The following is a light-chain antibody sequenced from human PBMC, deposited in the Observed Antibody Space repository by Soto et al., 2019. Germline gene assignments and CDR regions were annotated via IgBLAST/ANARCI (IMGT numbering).Light chain of an antibody. Sequence: DIQMTQSPSSLSASVGDRVTITCRASQSISNNLNWYQQKPGKAPKLLIYAASSLQSGVPSRFSGSGSGTDFTLTSSSLQPEDFATYYWQQSYIIPPLTFGRGTRLEIK. CDR2: AAS. CDR3: QQSYIIPPLT. J-gene: IGKJ5*01. CDR1: QSISNN. V-gene: IGKV1-39*01.